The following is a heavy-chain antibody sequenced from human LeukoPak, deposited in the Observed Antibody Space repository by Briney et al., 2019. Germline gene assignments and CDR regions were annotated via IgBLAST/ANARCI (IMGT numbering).Heavy chain of an antibody. Sequence: PGGSLRLSCAASGFTFSSFEMNWVRQAPGKGLEWVSYISGSGTNIYYADSVKGRFTISRDNAKNSLSLQMNSLRAEDTAIYYCAREAVPGGRGDTFDIWGQGTMVTVPS. CDR3: AREAVPGGRGDTFDI. CDR1: GFTFSSFE. D-gene: IGHD6-19*01. CDR2: ISGSGTNI. J-gene: IGHJ3*02. V-gene: IGHV3-48*03.